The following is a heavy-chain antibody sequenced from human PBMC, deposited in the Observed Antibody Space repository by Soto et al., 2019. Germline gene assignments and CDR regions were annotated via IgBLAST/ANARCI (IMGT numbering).Heavy chain of an antibody. D-gene: IGHD1-26*01. Sequence: ASVKVSCKASGYTFTVYYMHWVRQAPGQGLEWMGWINPKSGGTMYPQKFQGRVTMTWDTSISTAYMALTRLRSDDTAVYYCARDLAKGGGSAGFDYWGQGNLVTVS. CDR2: INPKSGGT. V-gene: IGHV1-2*02. J-gene: IGHJ4*02. CDR3: ARDLAKGGGSAGFDY. CDR1: GYTFTVYY.